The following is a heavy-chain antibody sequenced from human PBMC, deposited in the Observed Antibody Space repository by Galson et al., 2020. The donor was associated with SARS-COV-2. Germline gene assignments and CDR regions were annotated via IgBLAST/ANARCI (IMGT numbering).Heavy chain of an antibody. J-gene: IGHJ4*02. Sequence: QLGESLKLSCAASGFTFSSSAMHWVRQAPGKGLEWVAIISYDGTTRYNSDSVKGRFTISRDISKNTLYLQMNSLRPEDTAVYYCARETDVHTSSWYDYWGQGTLVTVSS. CDR3: ARETDVHTSSWYDY. CDR2: ISYDGTTR. V-gene: IGHV3-30*04. D-gene: IGHD6-13*01. CDR1: GFTFSSSA.